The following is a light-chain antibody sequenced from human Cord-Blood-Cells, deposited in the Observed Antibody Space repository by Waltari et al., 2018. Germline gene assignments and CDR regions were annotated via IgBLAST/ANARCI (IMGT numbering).Light chain of an antibody. CDR2: DVS. CDR3: SSYTSSSTDVV. CDR1: SSDVGGYNY. Sequence: QSALTQPASVSGSPGQSITISCTGTSSDVGGYNYVSWYQQHPGKAPKLMIYDVSNLPSGVSNRFSGSKSGNTASLTISGLQAEDEADYYCSSYTSSSTDVVFGGGTKLTVL. V-gene: IGLV2-14*01. J-gene: IGLJ2*01.